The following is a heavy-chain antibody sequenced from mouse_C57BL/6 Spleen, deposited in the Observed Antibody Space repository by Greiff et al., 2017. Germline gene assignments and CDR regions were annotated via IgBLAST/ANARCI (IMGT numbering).Heavy chain of an antibody. Sequence: VQLQQSGAELVRPGASVKLSCTASGFNIKDDYMHWVKQRPEQGLEWIGRIDPENGDTEYASKFQGKATITADTSSNTAYLQLSSMTSEDTAVDYCTTGTGAWFDYGGQGTLVTVSA. CDR3: TTGTGAWFDY. V-gene: IGHV14-4*01. CDR1: GFNIKDDY. CDR2: IDPENGDT. D-gene: IGHD4-1*01. J-gene: IGHJ3*01.